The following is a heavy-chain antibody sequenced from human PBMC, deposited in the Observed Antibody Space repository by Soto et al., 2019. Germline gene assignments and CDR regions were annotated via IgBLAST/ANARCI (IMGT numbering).Heavy chain of an antibody. Sequence: QVQLVQSGAELKKPGSSVKVSCEASGGSFTSYSFTWVRQAPGQGLEWMGRIIPIQGKANYALKFQDRVTITADRSTRTVYMELTSLRPEDTAVYFCAKSLLFVDHGYMDVWGKGITVTVSS. CDR2: IIPIQGKA. CDR1: GGSFTSYS. V-gene: IGHV1-69*02. D-gene: IGHD3-3*01. J-gene: IGHJ6*03. CDR3: AKSLLFVDHGYMDV.